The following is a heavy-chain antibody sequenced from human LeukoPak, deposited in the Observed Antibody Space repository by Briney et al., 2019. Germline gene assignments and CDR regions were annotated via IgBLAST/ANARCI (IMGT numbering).Heavy chain of an antibody. CDR1: GYTSTGYY. D-gene: IGHD3-16*01. CDR3: ARDGLRGIPFDC. CDR2: INPNTDGT. V-gene: IGHV1-2*02. Sequence: GSVKVSCKASGYTSTGYYIHWVRQAPGQGLEWMGWINPNTDGTNFAQKFQGRVTMTRDTSITTAYMELSRLTSDDTAVYYCARDGLRGIPFDCWGQGNLVTVSS. J-gene: IGHJ4*02.